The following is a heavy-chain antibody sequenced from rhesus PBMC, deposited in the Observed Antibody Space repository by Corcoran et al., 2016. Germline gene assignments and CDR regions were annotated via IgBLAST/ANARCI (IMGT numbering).Heavy chain of an antibody. CDR1: GFSLSTRGMG. V-gene: IGHV2S1*01. Sequence: QVTLKESGPALVKPKQTLPPTCTFSGFSLSTRGMGVGRIRQPPGKALERLASIYWDDDKYYSTSLKSRLTISKDTSKNQVVLTMTNMDPVDTATYYCARVRIAADLFAAFDYWGQGVLVTVSS. CDR2: IYWDDDK. D-gene: IGHD6-19*01. CDR3: ARVRIAADLFAAFDY. J-gene: IGHJ4*01.